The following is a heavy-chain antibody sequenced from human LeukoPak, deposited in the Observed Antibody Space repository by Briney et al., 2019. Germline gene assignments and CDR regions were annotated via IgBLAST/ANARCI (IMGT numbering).Heavy chain of an antibody. J-gene: IGHJ4*02. Sequence: PGGSLRLSRAASGFTFSSYEMNWVRQAPGKGLEWVSYISSSGNTIYYADSVKGRFTISRDNAKNSLYLQMNSLRAEDTAVYYCAREDSSGYYDFDYWGQGTLVTVSS. CDR2: ISSSGNTI. D-gene: IGHD3-22*01. CDR1: GFTFSSYE. V-gene: IGHV3-48*03. CDR3: AREDSSGYYDFDY.